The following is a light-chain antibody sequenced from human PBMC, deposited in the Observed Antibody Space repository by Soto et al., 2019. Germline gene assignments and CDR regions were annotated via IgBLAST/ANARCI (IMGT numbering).Light chain of an antibody. CDR2: GVT. J-gene: IGLJ2*01. CDR3: TSDTTSSTLS. CDR1: TSDFGPFQF. Sequence: QSALTQPASVSRSPGQSITISCTATTSDFGPFQFVSWYQQHPGRAPKLLIFGVTSRPSGVSNRFSGSKSGNTASLTISGLQAEDESDYYCTSDTTSSTLSFGAGTKLTVL. V-gene: IGLV2-14*03.